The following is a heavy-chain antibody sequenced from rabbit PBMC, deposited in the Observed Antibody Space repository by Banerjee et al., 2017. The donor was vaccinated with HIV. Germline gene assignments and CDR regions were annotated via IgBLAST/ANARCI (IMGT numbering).Heavy chain of an antibody. J-gene: IGHJ6*01. CDR2: IYFGSATT. Sequence: EQLEETGGGLVQPGGSLTLSCKASGFDVSSDYLSWVRQAPGKGLEWIGFIYFGSATTDYASWVNGRFTISKTSSTVDLQLNSLTAADTATYFCARRDANVGAIDLWGPGTLVTVS. D-gene: IGHD6-1*01. CDR1: GFDVSSDY. CDR3: ARRDANVGAIDL. V-gene: IGHV1S21*01.